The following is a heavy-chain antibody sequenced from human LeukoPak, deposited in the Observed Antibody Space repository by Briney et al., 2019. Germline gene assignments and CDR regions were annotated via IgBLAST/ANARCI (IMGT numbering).Heavy chain of an antibody. J-gene: IGHJ4*02. D-gene: IGHD4-17*01. CDR2: IFSSGST. CDR1: GGSIGTSRYY. Sequence: SETLSLTCTVSGGSIGTSRYYWGWIRQPPGKGLEWIGSIFSSGSTYYNPSLKSRVTISVDTSKNEFSLTLNSVTAADTAVYYCARVLVYGDYLDYWGQGTLVTVSS. CDR3: ARVLVYGDYLDY. V-gene: IGHV4-39*07.